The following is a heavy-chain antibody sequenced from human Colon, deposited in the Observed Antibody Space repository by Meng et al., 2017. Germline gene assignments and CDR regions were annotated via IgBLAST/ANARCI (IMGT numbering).Heavy chain of an antibody. CDR3: ASRGFSYGYVSF. D-gene: IGHD5-18*01. J-gene: IGHJ4*02. CDR2: IYHSGNT. V-gene: IGHV4-4*02. CDR1: GGSLSNSNW. Sequence: QLQLQESGPGLVQPSGTLSLTFAAFGGSLSNSNWWSWVRQSTGKGLEWIGEIYHSGNTNYNPSLKSRVTISVDKSKNQFSLKVSSVTAADTAVYYCASRGFSYGYVSFWGQGTLVTVSS.